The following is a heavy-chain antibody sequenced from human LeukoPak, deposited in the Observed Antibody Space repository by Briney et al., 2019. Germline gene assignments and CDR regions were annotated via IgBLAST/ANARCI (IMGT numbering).Heavy chain of an antibody. Sequence: GGTLRLSCAASGFTFSSSGMSWVRQTPGKGLELVSAISGGGDSTYYADSVKGRFTISRDNAKNSLYLQMNSLRAEDTAVYYCAELGITMIGGVWGKGTTVTISS. CDR1: GFTFSSSG. J-gene: IGHJ6*04. CDR2: ISGGGDST. V-gene: IGHV3-23*01. CDR3: AELGITMIGGV. D-gene: IGHD3-10*02.